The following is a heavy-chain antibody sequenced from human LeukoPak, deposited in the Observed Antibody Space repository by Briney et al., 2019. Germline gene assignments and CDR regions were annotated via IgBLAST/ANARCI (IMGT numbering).Heavy chain of an antibody. J-gene: IGHJ4*02. CDR3: AREVAAAGTDY. CDR2: ISSTGGTT. CDR1: GITFSSYG. V-gene: IGHV3-23*01. Sequence: GGSLRLSCAATGITFSSYGMSWVRQAPGKGLEWVSSISSTGGTTYYADSVKGRFTISRDNSKNSLYLQMNSLRAEDTAVYYCAREVAAAGTDYWGQGTLVTVSS. D-gene: IGHD6-13*01.